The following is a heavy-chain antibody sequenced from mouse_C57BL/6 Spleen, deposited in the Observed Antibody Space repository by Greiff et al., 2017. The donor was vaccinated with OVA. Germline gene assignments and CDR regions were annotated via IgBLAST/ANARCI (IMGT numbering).Heavy chain of an antibody. D-gene: IGHD4-1*01. CDR3: ARHDPLNWDDAMDY. V-gene: IGHV5-12*01. CDR1: GFTFSDYY. CDR2: ISNGGGST. Sequence: EVMLVESGGGLVQPGGSLKLSCAASGFTFSDYYMYWVRQTPEKRLEWVAYISNGGGSTYYPDTVKGRFTISRDNAKNTLYLQMSRLKSEDAAMYYCARHDPLNWDDAMDYWGQGTSVTVSS. J-gene: IGHJ4*01.